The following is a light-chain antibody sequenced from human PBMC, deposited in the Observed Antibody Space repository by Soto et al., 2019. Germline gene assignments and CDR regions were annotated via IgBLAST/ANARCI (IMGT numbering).Light chain of an antibody. CDR2: LGS. CDR3: MQSRQIPRT. CDR1: QSLLYSNGYIY. V-gene: IGKV2-28*01. Sequence: DVVLTQSPLSLPVTPGEPASISCRSSQSLLYSNGYIYLDWYVQKPGQSPQLLIFLGSNRASGVPDRVRWRVSSKDFTLRISRVEAYDGGVYYCMQSRQIPRTFGGGTKVEIK. J-gene: IGKJ4*01.